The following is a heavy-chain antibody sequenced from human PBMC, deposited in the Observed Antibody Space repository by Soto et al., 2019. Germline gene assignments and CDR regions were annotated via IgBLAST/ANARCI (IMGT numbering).Heavy chain of an antibody. CDR2: ISGSGGST. CDR1: GFTFSSYA. Sequence: EVQLLESGGGLVQPGGSLRLSCAASGFTFSSYAMSWVRQAPGKGLEWVSAISGSGGSTYYADSVKGRFTISRDNSKNTLYLQMNSLRAEDTDVYYCAKDHGIVGATTLSYWGQGTLVTVSS. V-gene: IGHV3-23*01. J-gene: IGHJ4*02. D-gene: IGHD1-26*01. CDR3: AKDHGIVGATTLSY.